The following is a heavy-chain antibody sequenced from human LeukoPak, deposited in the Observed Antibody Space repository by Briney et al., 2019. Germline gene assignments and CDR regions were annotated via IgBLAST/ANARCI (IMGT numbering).Heavy chain of an antibody. Sequence: GGSLRLSCAVSGITLSNYGMSWVRQAPGKGLEWVAGISDSGGRTNYADSVKGRFTISRDNSRNTLYLQMNSLRAEDTDVYYCASGSTPGNGYYFDHWGQGTLVTVSS. CDR2: ISDSGGRT. V-gene: IGHV3-23*01. D-gene: IGHD3-10*01. CDR3: ASGSTPGNGYYFDH. CDR1: GITLSNYG. J-gene: IGHJ4*02.